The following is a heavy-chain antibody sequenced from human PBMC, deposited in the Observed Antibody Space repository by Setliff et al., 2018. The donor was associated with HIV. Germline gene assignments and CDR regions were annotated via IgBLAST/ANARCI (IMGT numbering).Heavy chain of an antibody. Sequence: ASVKVSCKTSGYTFIDNYIHWVRQAPGQGLEWMAWINAYTGDTNYAQKFQGSVTVTRDTSISTAYMELSRLRSDDMAVYYCARDWKHVFDIWGQGTMVTVSS. V-gene: IGHV1-2*02. CDR3: ARDWKHVFDI. CDR2: INAYTGDT. J-gene: IGHJ3*02. D-gene: IGHD1-1*01. CDR1: GYTFIDNY.